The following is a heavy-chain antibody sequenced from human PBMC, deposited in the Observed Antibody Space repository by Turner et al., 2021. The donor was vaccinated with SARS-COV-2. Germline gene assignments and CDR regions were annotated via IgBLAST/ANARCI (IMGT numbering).Heavy chain of an antibody. CDR2: ISSSSSYL. V-gene: IGHV3-21*01. CDR3: ARDEGPYYDFWSGYHPEDYGMDV. Sequence: EVQLVESGGGLVKPGGSLRLSCAASGFTFSSYSMNWVRQAPGKGLEWVSSISSSSSYLYYADSVKGRFTISRDNAKNSLYLQMNSLRAEDTAVYYCARDEGPYYDFWSGYHPEDYGMDVWGQGTTVTVSS. J-gene: IGHJ6*02. D-gene: IGHD3-3*01. CDR1: GFTFSSYS.